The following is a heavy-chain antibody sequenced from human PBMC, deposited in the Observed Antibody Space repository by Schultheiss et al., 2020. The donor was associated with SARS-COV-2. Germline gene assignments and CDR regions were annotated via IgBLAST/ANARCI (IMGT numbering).Heavy chain of an antibody. Sequence: GGSLRLSCAASGFTFSSYAMHWVRQAPGKGLEWVAVISYDGSNKYYADSVKGRFTISRDNSKNTLYLQMNSLRAEDTAVYYCARAPPYCGGDCYSDWGQGTLVTGSS. V-gene: IGHV3-30*04. J-gene: IGHJ4*02. D-gene: IGHD2-21*02. CDR1: GFTFSSYA. CDR3: ARAPPYCGGDCYSD. CDR2: ISYDGSNK.